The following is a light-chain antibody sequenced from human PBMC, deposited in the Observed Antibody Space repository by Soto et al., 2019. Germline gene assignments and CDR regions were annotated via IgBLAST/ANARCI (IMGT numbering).Light chain of an antibody. CDR1: QRVSRN. Sequence: EIVMTQSPATLSVSPGERATLSCRASQRVSRNLAWYQQKPGQAPRLLIYDASTRATGIPDRFSGSGSETEFTLTISSLQSEDYAIYYCQQYNNWPPWTFGQWTKVDIK. CDR2: DAS. CDR3: QQYNNWPPWT. J-gene: IGKJ1*01. V-gene: IGKV3-15*01.